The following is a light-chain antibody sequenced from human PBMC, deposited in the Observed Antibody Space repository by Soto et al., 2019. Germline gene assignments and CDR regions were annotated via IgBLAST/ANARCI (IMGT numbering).Light chain of an antibody. CDR1: NGVVARSNY. CDR2: STN. J-gene: IGLJ2*01. V-gene: IGLV7-43*01. Sequence: QTVVTQEPSXXVXXXXXXXLTCAVYNGVVARSNYPSWFQQKPGQAPRSLIYSTNNKYSWAPARFSGSVRGGKAALTLSGVQPEDEADYYCLLYYGGQLGVFGTGAKLTVL. CDR3: LLYYGGQLGV.